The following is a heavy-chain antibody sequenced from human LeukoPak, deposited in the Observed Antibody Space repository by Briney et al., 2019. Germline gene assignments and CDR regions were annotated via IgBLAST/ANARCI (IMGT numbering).Heavy chain of an antibody. CDR2: ISASGTIT. CDR3: ARERTTIVSGTTIGAY. CDR1: GFSFSVYW. V-gene: IGHV3-48*04. D-gene: IGHD2/OR15-2a*01. J-gene: IGHJ4*02. Sequence: GGSLRLSCAASGFSFSVYWMHWVRQAPGKGLEWISYISASGTITHYADSVEGRFTISRDNAKNSLYLQMNSLRAEDTAVYYCARERTTIVSGTTIGAYWGQGTLVTVSS.